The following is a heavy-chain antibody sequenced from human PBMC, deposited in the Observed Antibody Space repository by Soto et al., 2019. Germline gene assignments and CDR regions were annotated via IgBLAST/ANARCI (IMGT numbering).Heavy chain of an antibody. Sequence: QVQLVQSGAEEKKPGSSVKVSCKASGGTISNFVISWVRQAPGQGLEWMGGNIPIFGTANYAQKFQGRVMIIADESTGTTYMELTSLRSEDTAVYYCARAPILVGETTYENYFDYWGQGTLVTVSS. CDR1: GGTISNFV. J-gene: IGHJ4*02. D-gene: IGHD2-21*01. CDR3: ARAPILVGETTYENYFDY. V-gene: IGHV1-69*01. CDR2: NIPIFGTA.